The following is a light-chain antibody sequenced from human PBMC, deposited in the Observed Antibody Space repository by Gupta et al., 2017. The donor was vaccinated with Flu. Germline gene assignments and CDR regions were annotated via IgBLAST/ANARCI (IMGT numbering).Light chain of an antibody. Sequence: TQSPATLSLSPGDSATFLAWYQQKHGQSPRLLIYDSDKRATDIPGRFSGSGSGTDFTLTISNLEPEDFAVYYCQQRANWRLIFGGGTRVELK. J-gene: IGKJ4*01. CDR2: DSD. CDR3: QQRANWRLI. V-gene: IGKV3-11*01.